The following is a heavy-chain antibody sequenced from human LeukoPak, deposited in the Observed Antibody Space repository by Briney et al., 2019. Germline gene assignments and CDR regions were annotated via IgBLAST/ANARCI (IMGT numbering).Heavy chain of an antibody. CDR1: GYTFTSYD. J-gene: IGHJ4*02. CDR2: MNPNSGNT. CDR3: ARNSRVASTSGLNY. Sequence: ASVKVPCKASGYTFTSYDINWVRQATGQGLEWMGWMNPNSGNTGYAQKFQGRVTMTRNTSINTAYMELSSVRSEDTAMYYCARNSRVASTSGLNYWGQGTLVTVSS. D-gene: IGHD5-12*01. V-gene: IGHV1-8*01.